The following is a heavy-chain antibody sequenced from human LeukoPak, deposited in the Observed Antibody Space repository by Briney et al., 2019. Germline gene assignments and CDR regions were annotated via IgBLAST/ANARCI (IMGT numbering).Heavy chain of an antibody. J-gene: IGHJ4*02. CDR3: ARVSLAVRFLEWLFDY. V-gene: IGHV4-34*01. Sequence: SETLSLTCAVYGGSFSGHYWTWIRQPPGKGLEWIVEINHSGSTNYNPSLKSRVTISVDTSKNQFPRKLSSVTAADTAVYYCARVSLAVRFLEWLFDYWGQGNLVTVSS. CDR2: INHSGST. CDR1: GGSFSGHY. D-gene: IGHD3-3*01.